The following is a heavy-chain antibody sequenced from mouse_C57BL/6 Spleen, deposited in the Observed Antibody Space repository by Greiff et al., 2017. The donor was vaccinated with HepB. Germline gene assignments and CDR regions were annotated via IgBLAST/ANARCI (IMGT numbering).Heavy chain of an antibody. J-gene: IGHJ4*01. CDR1: GYAFSSYW. D-gene: IGHD2-4*01. V-gene: IGHV1-80*01. CDR3: ARSDYDVGYYAMDY. Sequence: QVHVKQSGAELVKPGASVKISCKASGYAFSSYWMNWVKQRPGKGLEWIGQIYPGDGDTNYNGKFKGKATLTADKSSSTAYMQLSSLTSEDSAVYFCARSDYDVGYYAMDYWGQGTSVTVSS. CDR2: IYPGDGDT.